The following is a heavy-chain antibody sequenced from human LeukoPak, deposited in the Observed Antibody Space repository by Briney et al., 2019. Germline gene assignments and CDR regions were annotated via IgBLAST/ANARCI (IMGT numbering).Heavy chain of an antibody. Sequence: GGSLRLSCAASGFTFSSYWMSWVRQAPGKGLEWVANIKQDGSEKYYVDSEKGRFTISRDNAKNSLYLQMNSLRAEDTAVYYCARGSGGSFGGFDYWGQGTLVTVSS. CDR3: ARGSGGSFGGFDY. CDR1: GFTFSSYW. CDR2: IKQDGSEK. J-gene: IGHJ4*02. V-gene: IGHV3-7*01. D-gene: IGHD2-15*01.